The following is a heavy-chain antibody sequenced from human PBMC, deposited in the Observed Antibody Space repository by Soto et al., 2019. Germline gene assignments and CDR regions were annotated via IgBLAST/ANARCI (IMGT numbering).Heavy chain of an antibody. CDR3: ARGDGTQWLVKTTLGPYFDY. J-gene: IGHJ4*02. CDR2: INRNSGGT. Sequence: QVQLVQSGAEVKKPGASVKVSCKASGYTFTGYYMHWVRQAPGQGLEWMGWINRNSGGTNYAQKFQGRVTMTRDTSISTAYMELSRLRSDDTAVYYCARGDGTQWLVKTTLGPYFDYWGQGTLVTVSS. V-gene: IGHV1-2*02. CDR1: GYTFTGYY. D-gene: IGHD6-19*01.